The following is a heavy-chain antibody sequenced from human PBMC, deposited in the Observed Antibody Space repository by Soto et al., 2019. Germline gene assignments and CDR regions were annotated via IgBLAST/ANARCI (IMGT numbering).Heavy chain of an antibody. CDR1: GFTFSNYW. CDR3: VRRRRRSFVI. CDR2: IKQDGSEK. V-gene: IGHV3-7*01. J-gene: IGHJ3*02. Sequence: PGGSLRLSCAASGFTFSNYWMGWVRQAPGKGLEWVANIKQDGSEKYYVDSVKGRFTISRDNAKNSLNLQMNSLRAEDTAVYYFVRRRRRSFVIRGKGTMVTVS.